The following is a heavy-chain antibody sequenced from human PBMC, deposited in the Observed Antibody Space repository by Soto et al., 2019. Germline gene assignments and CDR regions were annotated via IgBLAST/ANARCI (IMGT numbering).Heavy chain of an antibody. J-gene: IGHJ6*02. D-gene: IGHD3-16*01. Sequence: GVSLRLSCAASGFTFSPYAMTWVRQAPGKGLEWVSSISGSGGNTNYADSVKGRFTVSRDNSKRTLSLQMNSLTEEDTAIYYCAKGLRRLLRTQYYYGLDVWGRGTTVTVS. CDR2: ISGSGGNT. CDR1: GFTFSPYA. CDR3: AKGLRRLLRTQYYYGLDV. V-gene: IGHV3-23*01.